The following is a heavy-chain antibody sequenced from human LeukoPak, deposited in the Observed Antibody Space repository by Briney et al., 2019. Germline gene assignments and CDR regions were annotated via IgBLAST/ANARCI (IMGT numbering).Heavy chain of an antibody. V-gene: IGHV4-34*01. CDR1: GGSFSVYY. J-gene: IGHJ3*02. CDR3: ARSDSSGYYLGGHAFDI. D-gene: IGHD3-22*01. Sequence: SETLSLTCAVYGGSFSVYYWSWIRQPPGKGLEWIGEINHSGSTNYNPSLKSRVTISVDTSKNQFSLKLSSVTAANTAVYYCARSDSSGYYLGGHAFDIWGQGTMVTVSS. CDR2: INHSGST.